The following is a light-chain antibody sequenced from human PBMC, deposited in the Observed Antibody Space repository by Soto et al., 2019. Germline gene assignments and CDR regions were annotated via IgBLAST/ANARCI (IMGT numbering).Light chain of an antibody. J-gene: IGLJ1*01. CDR1: SSEVGGYNY. CDR3: CSDAGSYTDV. Sequence: QSALTQPRSVSGSPGQSVTISCTGNSSEVGGYNYVSWYQQHPGKAPKLIIYDVSKRPSGIPDRFSGSKSGNTASLTISGRQAADEADYYCCSDAGSYTDVFGAGTKLTVL. CDR2: DVS. V-gene: IGLV2-11*01.